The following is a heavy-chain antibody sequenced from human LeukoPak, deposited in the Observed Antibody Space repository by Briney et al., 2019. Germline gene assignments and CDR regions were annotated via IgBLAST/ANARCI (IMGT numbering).Heavy chain of an antibody. CDR3: ARVGVQPID. V-gene: IGHV5-51*01. J-gene: IGHJ4*02. Sequence: GAPLQISCKGSGSRFTTYWIGWVRQMPGKGLERMGIIYPGDSDTRYSPSFQGQVTISADKSISTAYLQWSSLKASDTAMYYCARVGVQPIDWGQGALVTVCS. CDR1: GSRFTTYW. CDR2: IYPGDSDT. D-gene: IGHD6-13*01.